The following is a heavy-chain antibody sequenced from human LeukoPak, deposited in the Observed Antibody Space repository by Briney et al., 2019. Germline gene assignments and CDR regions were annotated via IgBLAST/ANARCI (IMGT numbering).Heavy chain of an antibody. Sequence: PGGSLRLSCAASGFTFNTYAMSWVRQAPGKGLEWVSGISGDGGGTYYADSVKGRFTISRDNSKNTLYLQMNSLRAEDTAVCYCAKDSVGWLQPIDYWGQGTLVTVSS. D-gene: IGHD5-24*01. J-gene: IGHJ4*02. CDR1: GFTFNTYA. CDR3: AKDSVGWLQPIDY. CDR2: ISGDGGGT. V-gene: IGHV3-23*01.